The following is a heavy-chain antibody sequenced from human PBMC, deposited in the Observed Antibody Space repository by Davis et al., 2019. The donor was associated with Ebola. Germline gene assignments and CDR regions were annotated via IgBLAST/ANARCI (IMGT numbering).Heavy chain of an antibody. CDR1: GFSLSTSGSTSGLG. D-gene: IGHD4-17*01. V-gene: IGHV2-70*12. CDR3: AHRRLRAGFDP. J-gene: IGHJ5*02. Sequence: SAPTLANPTPTHTLTCSFSGFSLSTSGSTSGLGVSWTPQPPGKALEWLALIDWDDDKYYSTSLKTRLTISKDTSKNQVVLTMTNMDPVDTATYYCAHRRLRAGFDPWGQGTLVTVSS. CDR2: IDWDDDK.